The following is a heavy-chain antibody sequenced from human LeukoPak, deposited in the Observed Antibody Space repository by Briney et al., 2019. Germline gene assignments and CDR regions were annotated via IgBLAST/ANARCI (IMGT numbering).Heavy chain of an antibody. CDR2: ISSSSSYI. Sequence: GGSLRLSCAASGFTFSSYSMNWVRQAPGKGLEWVSSISSSSSYIYYADSVKGRFTISRDNAENSLYLQMNSLRAEDTAVYYCARDTSGGYSYGYGYWGQGTLVTVSS. D-gene: IGHD5-18*01. CDR1: GFTFSSYS. J-gene: IGHJ4*02. CDR3: ARDTSGGYSYGYGY. V-gene: IGHV3-21*01.